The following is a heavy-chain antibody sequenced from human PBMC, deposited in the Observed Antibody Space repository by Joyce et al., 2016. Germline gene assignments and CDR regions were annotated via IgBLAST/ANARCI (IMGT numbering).Heavy chain of an antibody. CDR2: INEDGRDQ. CDR1: GLTFTTFW. J-gene: IGHJ6*02. Sequence: EAQLVESGGALVQPGESVKLSCAASGLTFTTFWMSWARQARGKGMEWVANINEDGRDQYYVDSVRGRFTISRDNAKNSLYLQMNSPRAEDTAVYYCARGRGMGVWGQGTTVIVSS. V-gene: IGHV3-7*03. CDR3: ARGRGMGV.